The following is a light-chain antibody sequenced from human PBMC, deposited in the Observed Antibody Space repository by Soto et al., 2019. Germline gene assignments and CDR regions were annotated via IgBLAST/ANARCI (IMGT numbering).Light chain of an antibody. CDR1: QSIGSL. V-gene: IGKV1-5*03. J-gene: IGKJ2*01. Sequence: DIQMTQSPSTLSASVGDRVTITCRASQSIGSLLAWYQQKPGKAPNLLIYKASSLESGVPSRFRGSGSGTEFTLTIRSLQPDAFATYYCQQYAVYPYTCGQGTKMEIK. CDR3: QQYAVYPYT. CDR2: KAS.